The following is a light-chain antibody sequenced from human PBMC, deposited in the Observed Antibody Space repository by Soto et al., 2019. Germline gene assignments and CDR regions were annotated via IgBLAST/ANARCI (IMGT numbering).Light chain of an antibody. J-gene: IGLJ2*01. CDR3: SSFASSIPLV. Sequence: QSALTQPASVSGSPGQSITISCTGTSSDVGGYNYVSWYQQHPGKAPKLLICDVTNRPSGVSNRFSGSKSGNTASLTISGLRTEDEADYYCSSFASSIPLVFGGGTKLTAL. V-gene: IGLV2-14*03. CDR2: DVT. CDR1: SSDVGGYNY.